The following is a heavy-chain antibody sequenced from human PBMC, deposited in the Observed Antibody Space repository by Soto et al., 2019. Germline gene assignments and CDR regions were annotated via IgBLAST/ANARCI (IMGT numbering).Heavy chain of an antibody. CDR3: ARHRIEPETYYYDSSGYYYAFDI. D-gene: IGHD3-22*01. V-gene: IGHV5-51*01. CDR2: IYPGDSDT. Sequence: GESLKISCKGSGYSFTSYWIGWVRQMPGKGLEWMGIIYPGDSDTRYSPSFQGQVTISADKSISTAYLQWSSLKASDTAMYYCARHRIEPETYYYDSSGYYYAFDIWGQGTMVTVSS. J-gene: IGHJ3*02. CDR1: GYSFTSYW.